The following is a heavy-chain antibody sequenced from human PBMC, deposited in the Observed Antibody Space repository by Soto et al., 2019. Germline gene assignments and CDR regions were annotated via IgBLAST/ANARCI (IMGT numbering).Heavy chain of an antibody. D-gene: IGHD4-17*01. CDR2: IYYSGST. CDR3: TGYCDYFYLHY. V-gene: IGHV4-39*01. J-gene: IGHJ4*02. CDR1: GGSMSGGSYY. Sequence: QLQLQESGPGLVKPSETLSLPCSDSGGSMSGGSYYWAWIRQPPGQGLEWIASIYYSGSTYYNPPLKQRVSISVDMSKNQFSLNLSSVTAADTAVYDCTGYCDYFYLHYWGQGTLVTVS.